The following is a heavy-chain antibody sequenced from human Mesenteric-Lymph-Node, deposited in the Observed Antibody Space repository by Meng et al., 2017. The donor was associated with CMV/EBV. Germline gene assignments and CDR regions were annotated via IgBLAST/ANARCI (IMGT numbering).Heavy chain of an antibody. CDR1: GYSFTSYW. D-gene: IGHD2-2*01. CDR3: ARHYCSSTSCYYYYYYGLDV. CDR2: IYPADSET. V-gene: IGHV5-51*01. Sequence: KVSCKGSGYSFTSYWIGWVRQMPGKGLEWMGIIYPADSETRYSPSFQGQVTISADKSISTAYLQWNSLKASDTAMYYCARHYCSSTSCYYYYYYGLDVWGQGTTVTVSS. J-gene: IGHJ6*02.